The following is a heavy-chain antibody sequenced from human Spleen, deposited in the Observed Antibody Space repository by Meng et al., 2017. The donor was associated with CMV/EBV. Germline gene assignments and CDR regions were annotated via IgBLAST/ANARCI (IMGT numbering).Heavy chain of an antibody. CDR2: INPSGGAT. CDR1: TFTSYY. Sequence: TFTSYYIHWVRQAPGQGLEWMGIINPSGGATSYAQKFQGRVTMTGDTSTSTAYMELSSLRSEDTAVYYCARGHGVVITLAGLNAWFDPWGQETLVTVSS. V-gene: IGHV1-46*01. D-gene: IGHD3-22*01. J-gene: IGHJ5*02. CDR3: ARGHGVVITLAGLNAWFDP.